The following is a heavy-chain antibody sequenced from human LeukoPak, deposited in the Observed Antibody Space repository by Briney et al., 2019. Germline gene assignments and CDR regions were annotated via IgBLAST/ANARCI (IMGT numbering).Heavy chain of an antibody. J-gene: IGHJ4*02. D-gene: IGHD4-17*01. CDR2: IIPVSGTT. V-gene: IGHV1-69*05. CDR1: GGTLSNHA. Sequence: GASVKVSCKASGGTLSNHAVSWVRQAPGQGLEWMGRIIPVSGTTNYAQKFQGRVTITTDESTSTVYMDLSSLRSEDTAVYYCARDLGGDYRNYWGQGTLVTVSS. CDR3: ARDLGGDYRNY.